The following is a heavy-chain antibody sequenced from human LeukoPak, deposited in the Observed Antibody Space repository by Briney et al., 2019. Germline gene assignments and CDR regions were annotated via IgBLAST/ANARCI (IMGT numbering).Heavy chain of an antibody. CDR2: ISAYNGNT. CDR3: ARDLDQYSGRFGGFGHDF. Sequence: ASVKVSCKASGYTFTNYGINWVRQAPGQGLEGMGWISAYNGNTNYAQKLQGRVTMTTDTSTSTAYMELRSLRSDDTAVYYCARDLDQYSGRFGGFGHDFWGQGTLVTVSS. J-gene: IGHJ4*02. V-gene: IGHV1-18*01. CDR1: GYTFTNYG. D-gene: IGHD1-26*01.